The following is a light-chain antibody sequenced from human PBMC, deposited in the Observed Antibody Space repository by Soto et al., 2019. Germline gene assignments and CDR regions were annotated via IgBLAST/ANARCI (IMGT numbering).Light chain of an antibody. CDR1: QSVSSN. CDR2: DAS. V-gene: IGKV3-15*01. J-gene: IGKJ1*01. Sequence: EIMMTQSPATLSVSPGERAILSCRASQSVSSNLAWYKQKPGQAPRRLIYDASSRATGIPARFSGSGSGTEFTLTISSLQSEDFAVYYCQQYNNWLGTFGQGTKVDIK. CDR3: QQYNNWLGT.